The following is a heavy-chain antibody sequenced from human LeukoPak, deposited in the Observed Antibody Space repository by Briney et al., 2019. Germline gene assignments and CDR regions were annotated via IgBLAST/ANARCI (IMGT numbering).Heavy chain of an antibody. CDR3: ARGSAVAGTTLLDY. J-gene: IGHJ4*02. CDR2: IYYSGST. V-gene: IGHV4-59*01. D-gene: IGHD6-19*01. Sequence: SETLSLTCTVSGGSISGYYWSWIRQPPGKGLEWIGYIYYSGSTNYNPSLKSRVSISVDTSKNQFSLKLSSVTAADTAVYYCARGSAVAGTTLLDYWGQGTLVTVSS. CDR1: GGSISGYY.